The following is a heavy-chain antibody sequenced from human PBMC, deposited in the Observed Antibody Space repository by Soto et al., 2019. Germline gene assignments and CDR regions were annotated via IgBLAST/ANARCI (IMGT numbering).Heavy chain of an antibody. CDR2: IYYSGST. CDR1: GGSISSGGYY. J-gene: IGHJ4*02. Sequence: PSETLSLTCTVSGGSISSGGYYLSWIRQPPGKGLEWIGYIYYSGSTNYNPSLKSRVTISVDTSKNQFSLKLSSVTAADTAVYYCARGGFWSGYFDYWGQGTLVTVSS. D-gene: IGHD3-3*01. CDR3: ARGGFWSGYFDY. V-gene: IGHV4-61*08.